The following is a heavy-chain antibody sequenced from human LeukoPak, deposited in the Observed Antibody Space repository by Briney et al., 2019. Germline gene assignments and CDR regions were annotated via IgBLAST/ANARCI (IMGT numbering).Heavy chain of an antibody. CDR2: MNPNSGNT. V-gene: IGHV1-8*01. Sequence: GASVKVSCKASGYTFTSYDINWVRQAAGQGLEWMGWMNPNSGNTGYAQKFQGRVTMTRNTTISTAYMELSSLRSEDTAVYYCARAFIVVVPRYMDVWGKGTTVTVSS. D-gene: IGHD2-2*01. CDR3: ARAFIVVVPRYMDV. J-gene: IGHJ6*03. CDR1: GYTFTSYD.